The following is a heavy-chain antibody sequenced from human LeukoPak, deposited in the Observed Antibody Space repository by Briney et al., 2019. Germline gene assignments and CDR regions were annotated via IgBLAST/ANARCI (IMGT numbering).Heavy chain of an antibody. CDR3: ASDRAGSRPYYFDY. V-gene: IGHV3-33*01. D-gene: IGHD6-19*01. Sequence: GGSLRLSCAASGFTFSSYGMHWVRQAPGKGLEWVAVIWYDGSNKHYADSVKGRFTISRDNSKNTLYLQMNSLRAEDTAVYYCASDRAGSRPYYFDYWGQGTLVTVSS. J-gene: IGHJ4*02. CDR2: IWYDGSNK. CDR1: GFTFSSYG.